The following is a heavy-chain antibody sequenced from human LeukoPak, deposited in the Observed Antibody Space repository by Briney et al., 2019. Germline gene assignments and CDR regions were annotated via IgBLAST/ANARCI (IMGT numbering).Heavy chain of an antibody. CDR2: TYYRSKWYN. Sequence: SQTLSLTCAISGDSVSSNSAAWNWIRQSPSRGLEWLGRTYYRSKWYNDYAVSVKSRITINPDTSKNQFSLQLNSVTPEDTAVYYCARAGIGDYYDSSGLWAFDIWGQGTMVTVSS. CDR1: GDSVSSNSAA. J-gene: IGHJ3*02. CDR3: ARAGIGDYYDSSGLWAFDI. D-gene: IGHD3-22*01. V-gene: IGHV6-1*01.